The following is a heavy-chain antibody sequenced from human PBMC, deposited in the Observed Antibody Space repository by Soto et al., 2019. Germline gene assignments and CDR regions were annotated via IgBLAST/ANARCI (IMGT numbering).Heavy chain of an antibody. CDR1: GGSISTYY. CDR2: IYYSGNT. D-gene: IGHD6-13*01. Sequence: SETLCLTCTVSGGSISTYYWSWIRQPPGKGLEWTWCIYYSGNTIYNRSLKSRVTISVDTSKNQFSLELSSVTAADTAVYYCARESYSSLLDVWGKGTTVTVSS. CDR3: ARESYSSLLDV. V-gene: IGHV4-59*01. J-gene: IGHJ6*04.